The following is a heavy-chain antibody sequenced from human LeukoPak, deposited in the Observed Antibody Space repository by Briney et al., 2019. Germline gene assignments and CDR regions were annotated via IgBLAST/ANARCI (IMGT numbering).Heavy chain of an antibody. V-gene: IGHV4-34*01. CDR1: GGSFSGYY. CDR3: ARGQSGLYDFWSGSKRPFDP. CDR2: INHSGST. Sequence: SETLSLTCVVYGGSFSGYYWSWIRQPPGKGLEWIGEINHSGSTNYNPSLKSRVTISVDTSKNQFSLKLSSVTAADTAVYYCARGQSGLYDFWSGSKRPFDPWGQGTLVTVSS. J-gene: IGHJ5*02. D-gene: IGHD3-3*01.